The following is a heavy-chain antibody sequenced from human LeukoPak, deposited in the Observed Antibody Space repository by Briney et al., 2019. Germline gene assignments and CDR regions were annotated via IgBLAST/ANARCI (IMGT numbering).Heavy chain of an antibody. V-gene: IGHV4-59*01. D-gene: IGHD3-10*01. CDR2: IHSNGGA. CDR3: ASSNLGSLGQFDP. Sequence: SETLSLTCTVSGGSISNYYWSWIRQPPGRGLEWIGFIHSNGGANYNASLNSRATISRDTSRSQVSLKLTSVTAADTAVYYCASSNLGSLGQFDPWGQGTLVTVSS. CDR1: GGSISNYY. J-gene: IGHJ5*02.